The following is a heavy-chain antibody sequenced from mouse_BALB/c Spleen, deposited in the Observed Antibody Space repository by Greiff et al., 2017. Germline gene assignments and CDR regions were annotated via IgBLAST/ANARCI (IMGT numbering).Heavy chain of an antibody. CDR2: ISSGSSTI. Sequence: DVQLVESGGGLVQPGGSRKLSCAASGFTFSSFGMHWVRQAPEKGLEWVAYISSGSSTIYYADTVKGRFTISRDNAKNTLFLQMTSLRSEDTAMYYCARGWLEAWFAYWGQGTLVTVSA. D-gene: IGHD1-1*02. CDR3: ARGWLEAWFAY. V-gene: IGHV5-17*02. J-gene: IGHJ3*01. CDR1: GFTFSSFG.